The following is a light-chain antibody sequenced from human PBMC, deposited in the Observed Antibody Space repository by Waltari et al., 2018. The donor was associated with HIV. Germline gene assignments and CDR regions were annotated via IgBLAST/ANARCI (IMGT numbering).Light chain of an antibody. CDR1: NGSLADFY. CDR2: ENR. CDR3: QSCDNNARLV. Sequence: TQPHSVSESPGRTVTISCSGANGSLADFYVQWYQQRPGSAATTVILENRYRPSGVPDRFSGSIDSSSNSAALTISGLKTEDEADYYCQSCDNNARLVFGGGTRLTVL. V-gene: IGLV6-57*02. J-gene: IGLJ3*02.